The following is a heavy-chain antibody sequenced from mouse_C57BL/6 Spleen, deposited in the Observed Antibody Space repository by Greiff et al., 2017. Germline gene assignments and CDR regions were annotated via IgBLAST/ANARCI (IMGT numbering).Heavy chain of an antibody. V-gene: IGHV14-3*01. D-gene: IGHD1-1*01. CDR3: ARSDYYGSSYEAMWC. CDR2: IDPANGNT. CDR1: GFTIKNTY. J-gene: IGHJ4*01. Sequence: EVQLQQSVAELVRPGASVKLSCTASGFTIKNTYMHWVKQRPEQGLEWIGRIDPANGNTKYAPKFQGKATITADQSSNTAYLQLSSLTSEDTAIYYCARSDYYGSSYEAMWCWGKGASVTV.